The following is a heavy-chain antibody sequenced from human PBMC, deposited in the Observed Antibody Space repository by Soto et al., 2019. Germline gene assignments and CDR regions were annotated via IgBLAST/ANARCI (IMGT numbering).Heavy chain of an antibody. Sequence: PGGSLRLSCAASGFTFSSFGMHWVRQAPGKGLEWVAVISYDGTEEKYADSVKGRATISRDNSKNTLYLQMNSLRADDTAVYYCAKRISNDYWGQGTLVTVSS. CDR1: GFTFSSFG. D-gene: IGHD3-10*01. V-gene: IGHV3-30*18. CDR2: ISYDGTEE. CDR3: AKRISNDY. J-gene: IGHJ4*02.